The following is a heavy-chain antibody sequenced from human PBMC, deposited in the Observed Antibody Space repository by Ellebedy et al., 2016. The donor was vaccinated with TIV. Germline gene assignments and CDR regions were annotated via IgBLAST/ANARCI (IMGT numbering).Heavy chain of an antibody. Sequence: GGSLRLSXAASGFAFSTYRINWARQAPGKGLEWVSYISSDISTIHYADSVKGRFTISRDNAKNSVYLQMNSLRVEDTAVYYCARGRPYGSGSLDYWGQGTLVTVSS. J-gene: IGHJ4*02. CDR3: ARGRPYGSGSLDY. D-gene: IGHD3-10*01. V-gene: IGHV3-48*04. CDR1: GFAFSTYR. CDR2: ISSDISTI.